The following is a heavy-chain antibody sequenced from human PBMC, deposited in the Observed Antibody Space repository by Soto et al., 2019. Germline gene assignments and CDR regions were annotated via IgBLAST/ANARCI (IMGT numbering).Heavy chain of an antibody. CDR1: GGSFSSYF. CDR2: VNHNGRN. D-gene: IGHD6-19*01. Sequence: PSETLSLTCTVYGGSFSSYFWNWIRQSPGKGLEWIGKVNHNGRNNYNPSLKSRVTISMDMSKNQFSLKLTSVTAADTAVYYCARGGSSDWQVAFDFWGQGTMVTVSS. J-gene: IGHJ3*01. V-gene: IGHV4-34*01. CDR3: ARGGSSDWQVAFDF.